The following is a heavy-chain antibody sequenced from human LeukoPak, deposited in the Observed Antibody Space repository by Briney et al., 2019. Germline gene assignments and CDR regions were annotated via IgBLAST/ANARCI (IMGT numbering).Heavy chain of an antibody. D-gene: IGHD6-13*01. CDR2: IKQDGSEK. CDR3: AGSSWQVDY. CDR1: GFTFSSYL. V-gene: IGHV3-7*05. Sequence: GGSLRLSCAASGFTFSSYLMSWVRQAPGKGLEWVANIKQDGSEKYYVDSVKDRFTISRDNAKNSLYLQMNSLRAEDTAVYYCAGSSWQVDYWGQGTLVTVSS. J-gene: IGHJ4*02.